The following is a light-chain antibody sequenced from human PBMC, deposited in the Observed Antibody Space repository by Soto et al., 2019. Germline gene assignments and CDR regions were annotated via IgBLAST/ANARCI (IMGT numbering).Light chain of an antibody. CDR3: QHYNSYSEA. J-gene: IGKJ1*01. CDR2: AAS. V-gene: IGKV1-6*01. CDR1: QGIRNE. Sequence: IQMTQSPSSLSASVGDRVTITCRASQGIRNELSWFQQRPGNAPTLLISAASRLQSGVPSRFSGRGSGTDFTLTISSLQPDDFATYYCQHYNSYSEAFGQGTKVDIK.